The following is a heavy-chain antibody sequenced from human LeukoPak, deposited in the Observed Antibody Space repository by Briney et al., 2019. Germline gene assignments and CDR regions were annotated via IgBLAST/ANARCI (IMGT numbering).Heavy chain of an antibody. V-gene: IGHV4-39*07. J-gene: IGHJ4*02. D-gene: IGHD4-17*01. Sequence: NSSETLSLTCTVSGGSISSSSYYWGWIRQPPGKGLEWIGSIYYSGSTYYNPSLKSRVTISVDTSKNQFSLKLSSVTAADTAVYYCARDSLMTTVTRSFDYWGQGTLVTVSS. CDR2: IYYSGST. CDR1: GGSISSSSYY. CDR3: ARDSLMTTVTRSFDY.